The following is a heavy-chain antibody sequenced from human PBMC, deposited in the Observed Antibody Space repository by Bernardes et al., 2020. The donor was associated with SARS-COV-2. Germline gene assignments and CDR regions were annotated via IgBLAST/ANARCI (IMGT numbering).Heavy chain of an antibody. CDR3: ATTGTPIRHAYYYYGMDV. J-gene: IGHJ6*02. D-gene: IGHD1-1*01. Sequence: ASVKVSCKVSGYTLTELSMHWVRQAPGKGLEWMGGFDPEDGETIYAQKFQGRVTMTEDTSTDTAYMELSSLRSEDTAVYYCATTGTPIRHAYYYYGMDVWGQGTLVTVSS. CDR2: FDPEDGET. CDR1: GYTLTELS. V-gene: IGHV1-24*01.